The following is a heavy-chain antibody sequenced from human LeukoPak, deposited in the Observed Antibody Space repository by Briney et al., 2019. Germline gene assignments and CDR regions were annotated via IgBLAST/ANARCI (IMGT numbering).Heavy chain of an antibody. D-gene: IGHD3-3*01. Sequence: SETLSLTCTVSGGSISSGGYYWSWIRQHPGKGLEWIGYIYYSGSTYYNPSLKSRVTISVDTSKNQFTLKLSSVTAADTAVYYCARDFRGYDFWSGYGGGYMDVWGKGTTVTASS. J-gene: IGHJ6*03. V-gene: IGHV4-31*03. CDR3: ARDFRGYDFWSGYGGGYMDV. CDR2: IYYSGST. CDR1: GGSISSGGYY.